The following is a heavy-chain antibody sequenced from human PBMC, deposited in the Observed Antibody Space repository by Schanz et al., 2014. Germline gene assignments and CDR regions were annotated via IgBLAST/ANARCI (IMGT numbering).Heavy chain of an antibody. D-gene: IGHD3-10*01. CDR2: IYSTGST. V-gene: IGHV4-61*02. CDR1: GGSISSGSYY. CDR3: ARDMVENWFDS. Sequence: QVQLQESGPGLVKPSQTLSLTCTVSGGSISSGSYYWSWIRQPAGKGLEWIGRIYSTGSTNYNPAHKSRVTISKDPSKNQFSLKLPSVTAADTAVYYCARDMVENWFDSWGQGTLVTVSS. J-gene: IGHJ5*01.